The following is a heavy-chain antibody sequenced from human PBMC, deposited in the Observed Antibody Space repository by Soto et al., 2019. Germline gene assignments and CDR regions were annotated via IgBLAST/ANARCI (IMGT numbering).Heavy chain of an antibody. J-gene: IGHJ3*02. D-gene: IGHD3-22*01. CDR1: GGSISSGGYY. CDR2: IYYSGST. Sequence: GPGPGNPSETLSLTCTVSGGSISSGGYYWSWIRQHPGKGLEWIGYIYYSGSTYYNPSLKSRVTISVDTSKNQFSLKLSSVTAADTAVYYCARDANSGYLGDDAFDICGQGTLVPVSS. CDR3: ARDANSGYLGDDAFDI. V-gene: IGHV4-31*03.